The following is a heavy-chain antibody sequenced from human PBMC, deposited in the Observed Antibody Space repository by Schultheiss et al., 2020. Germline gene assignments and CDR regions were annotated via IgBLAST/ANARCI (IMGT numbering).Heavy chain of an antibody. CDR1: GGTFSSYA. Sequence: AVKVSCKASGGTFSSYAISWVRQAPGQGLEWMGGIIPIFGTANYAQKFQGRVTITADESTSTAYMELSSLRSEDTAVYYCARSWGYCSSTSCYAGYYYYGMDVWGQGTTVTVSS. D-gene: IGHD2-2*01. V-gene: IGHV1-69*13. CDR3: ARSWGYCSSTSCYAGYYYYGMDV. J-gene: IGHJ6*02. CDR2: IIPIFGTA.